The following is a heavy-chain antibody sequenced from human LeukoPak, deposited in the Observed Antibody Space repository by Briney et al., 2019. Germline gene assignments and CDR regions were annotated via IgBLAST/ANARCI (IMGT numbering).Heavy chain of an antibody. CDR2: INPSGGGT. CDR3: ARESWVYCSSTSCYLDY. D-gene: IGHD2-2*01. Sequence: GASVKVSCKASGYTFTSYYMHWVRQAPGQGLEWMGIINPSGGGTNYAQKFQGRVTMTRDTSISTAYMELSRLRSDDTAVYYCARESWVYCSSTSCYLDYWGQGTLVTVSS. J-gene: IGHJ4*02. CDR1: GYTFTSYY. V-gene: IGHV1-2*02.